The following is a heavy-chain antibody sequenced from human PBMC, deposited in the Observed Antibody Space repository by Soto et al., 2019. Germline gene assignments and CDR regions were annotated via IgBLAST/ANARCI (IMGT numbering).Heavy chain of an antibody. V-gene: IGHV4-59*08. J-gene: IGHJ3*02. Sequence: SETLSLTCTVSGGSISSYYWSWIRQPPGKGLEWIGYIYYSGSTNYNPSLKSRVTISVDTSKNQFSLKLSSVTAADTAVYYCARHQVYGTGDDAFDIWGQGTMVTVSS. CDR3: ARHQVYGTGDDAFDI. CDR1: GGSISSYY. CDR2: IYYSGST. D-gene: IGHD7-27*01.